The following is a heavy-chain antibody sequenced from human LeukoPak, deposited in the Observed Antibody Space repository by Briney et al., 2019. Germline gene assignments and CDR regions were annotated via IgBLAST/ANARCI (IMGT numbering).Heavy chain of an antibody. CDR2: ILFDGSNK. CDR3: AKGIMTTVTTDAFDI. V-gene: IGHV3-30*02. J-gene: IGHJ3*02. D-gene: IGHD4-17*01. CDR1: GFTFSTYG. Sequence: GGSLRLSCAASGFTFSTYGMHWVRQAPGKGLEWAALILFDGSNKYYADSVKGRFTISRDNSKNTLYLQMDSLRTDDTAVYYCAKGIMTTVTTDAFDIWGQGTMVTVSS.